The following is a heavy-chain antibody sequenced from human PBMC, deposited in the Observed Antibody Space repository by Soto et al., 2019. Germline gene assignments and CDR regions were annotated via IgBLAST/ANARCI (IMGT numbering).Heavy chain of an antibody. J-gene: IGHJ1*01. CDR2: ISAYNGNT. Sequence: ASVKVSCKASGYTFTSYGISWVRQAPGQGLEWMGWISAYNGNTNYAQKLQGRVTMTTDTSTSTAYMELRSLRSDDTAVYYCARSVLLWFGELEYFQHWGQGTLVTVSS. CDR1: GYTFTSYG. CDR3: ARSVLLWFGELEYFQH. D-gene: IGHD3-10*01. V-gene: IGHV1-18*04.